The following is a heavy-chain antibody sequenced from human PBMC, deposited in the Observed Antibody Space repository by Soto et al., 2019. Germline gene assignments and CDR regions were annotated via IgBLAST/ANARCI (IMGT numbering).Heavy chain of an antibody. V-gene: IGHV4-61*01. CDR3: ARVGYHSSDYLSKWFDT. CDR2: IDYSGST. D-gene: IGHD3-22*01. Sequence: PSETLSLTCTVSGDSVRSGIYYWSWIRQPPGKRLELIGFIDYSGSTNHNPSLKSRVTISIDTSKNQFSLKLKSVTAADTAVYYCARVGYHSSDYLSKWFDTWGQGTLVTVS. CDR1: GDSVRSGIYY. J-gene: IGHJ5*02.